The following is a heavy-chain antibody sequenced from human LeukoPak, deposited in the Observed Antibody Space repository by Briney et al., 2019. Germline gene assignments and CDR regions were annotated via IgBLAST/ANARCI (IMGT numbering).Heavy chain of an antibody. CDR1: GYNFAGSY. D-gene: IGHD3-10*01. V-gene: IGHV1-69*13. J-gene: IGHJ4*02. Sequence: ASVKVSCKASGYNFAGSYMHWVRQAPGQGLEWMGGIIPIFGTANYAQKFQGRVTITADESTSTAYMELSSLKSEDTAVYYCARAYYYGSGSYYTLSVFDYWGQGTLVTVSS. CDR2: IIPIFGTA. CDR3: ARAYYYGSGSYYTLSVFDY.